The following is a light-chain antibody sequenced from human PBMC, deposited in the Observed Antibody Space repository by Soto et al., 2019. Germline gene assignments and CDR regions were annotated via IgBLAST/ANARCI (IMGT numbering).Light chain of an antibody. CDR3: QQRNIWHPVT. J-gene: IGKJ5*01. V-gene: IGKV1-39*01. CDR2: DAS. Sequence: DIQMTQSPSSLSASVGDRVTITCRASQYIYNYLSRYQQKPGKAPKLLIYDASSLQSGVPPRFSGSGSGTDFTLTINSLEPEDFAVYYCQQRNIWHPVTFGQGTRLEIK. CDR1: QYIYNY.